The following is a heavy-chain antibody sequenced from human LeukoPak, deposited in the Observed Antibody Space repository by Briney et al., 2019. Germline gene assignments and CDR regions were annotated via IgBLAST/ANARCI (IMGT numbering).Heavy chain of an antibody. D-gene: IGHD3-10*01. Sequence: GGSLRLSCAASGFTFDDYAMHWVRHAPGKGLEWVSGISWNSGSIGYADSVKGRFTISRDNAKNSLYLQMNSLRAEDTALYYCAKDKMTYGSGSFLFDYWGQGTLVTVSS. V-gene: IGHV3-9*01. CDR1: GFTFDDYA. J-gene: IGHJ4*02. CDR3: AKDKMTYGSGSFLFDY. CDR2: ISWNSGSI.